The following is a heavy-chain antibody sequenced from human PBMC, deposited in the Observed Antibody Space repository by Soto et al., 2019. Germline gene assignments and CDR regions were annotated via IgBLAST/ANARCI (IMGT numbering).Heavy chain of an antibody. CDR3: AKGGPESEYAVYAFDI. Sequence: GGSLRLSCAASGFMFSTTDMSWVRQAPGKGLEWLTTIEGSGGRQYYAESVQGRFTISRDNSRNRLYVQMTSLRGEDTAVYYCAKGGPESEYAVYAFDIWGQGTKVTVSS. J-gene: IGHJ3*02. D-gene: IGHD2-2*01. CDR1: GFMFSTTD. V-gene: IGHV3-23*01. CDR2: IEGSGGRQ.